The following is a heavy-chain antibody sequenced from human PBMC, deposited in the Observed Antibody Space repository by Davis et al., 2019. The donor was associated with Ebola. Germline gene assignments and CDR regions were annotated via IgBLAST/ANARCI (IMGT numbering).Heavy chain of an antibody. CDR1: GYTFTGYY. V-gene: IGHV1-69*13. CDR2: IIPIFGTA. CDR3: ARGGGSGFLEWLLPSNL. D-gene: IGHD3-3*01. J-gene: IGHJ4*02. Sequence: SVKVSCKASGYTFTGYYMHWVRQAPGQGLEWMGGIIPIFGTANYAQKFQGRVTITADESTSTAYMELSSLRSEDTAVYYCARGGGSGFLEWLLPSNLWGQGTLVTVSS.